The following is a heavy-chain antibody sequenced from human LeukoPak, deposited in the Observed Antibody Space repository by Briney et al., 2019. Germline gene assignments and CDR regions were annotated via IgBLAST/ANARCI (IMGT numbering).Heavy chain of an antibody. CDR1: GVTLRRSS. CDR2: INTDGTVT. CDR3: ATKQWLAPPPDS. Sequence: PADSLKLTWAAYGVTLRRSSMPSVREGHRKGMNGVSRINTDGTVTTYADSVKGRFTVSRDNADNTMFLQMNSVRDEDTAVYYCATKQWLAPPPDSWGQGTPVTVSS. D-gene: IGHD6-19*01. J-gene: IGHJ4*02. V-gene: IGHV3-74*01.